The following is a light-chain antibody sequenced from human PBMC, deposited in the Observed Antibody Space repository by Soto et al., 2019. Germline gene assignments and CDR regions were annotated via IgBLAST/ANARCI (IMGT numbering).Light chain of an antibody. CDR1: QSVSSSY. J-gene: IGKJ3*01. CDR3: QQYGSSPSVT. Sequence: EIVLTQSPGTLSLSPGERATLSCRASQSVSSSYLAWYQQKPGQAPRLLIYGASSSATGIPERFSGSGSGTDFTLTISRLEPEDFAVYYCQQYGSSPSVTFGPGTKVDIK. V-gene: IGKV3-20*01. CDR2: GAS.